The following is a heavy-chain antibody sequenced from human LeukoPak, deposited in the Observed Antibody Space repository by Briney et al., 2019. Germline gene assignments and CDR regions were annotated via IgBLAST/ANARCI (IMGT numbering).Heavy chain of an antibody. CDR2: INSDGREK. D-gene: IGHD6-19*01. V-gene: IGHV3-7*01. CDR1: GFPFTSHW. CDR3: ASGGGWVFFN. J-gene: IGHJ4*02. Sequence: GGSLRLSCAASGFPFTSHWLSWFRQSPGRGLEWVAHINSDGREKNYVDSVKGRFTISRDNARNSQFLQMNSLRAEDTAVYYCASGGGWVFFNWGQGTLVTVSS.